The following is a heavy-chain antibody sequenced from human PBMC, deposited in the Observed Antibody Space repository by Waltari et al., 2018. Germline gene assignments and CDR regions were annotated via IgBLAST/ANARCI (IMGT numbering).Heavy chain of an antibody. CDR3: ARKAGSCSGDACWALDY. Sequence: GGEARVKGFEGMGRVIPIFGKANYEQKFQGRVTITADKSTSTAYMELSSLRSEDTAKYYCARKAGSCSGDACWALDYWGQGTLVTVSS. CDR2: VIPIFGKA. J-gene: IGHJ4*02. V-gene: IGHV1-69*02. D-gene: IGHD2-15*01.